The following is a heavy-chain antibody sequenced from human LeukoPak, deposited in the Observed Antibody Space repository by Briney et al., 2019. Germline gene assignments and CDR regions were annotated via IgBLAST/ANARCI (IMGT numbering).Heavy chain of an antibody. CDR2: ISYDGGHQ. V-gene: IGHV3-30*18. CDR1: GFTFRNYG. Sequence: GGSLRLSCEASGFTFRNYGVHWVRQAPGKGLEWVAVISYDGGHQYSADSVKGRFTLSRDNSKNTVYLQLNSLRAKDTAVYYCAKDRRMMSAYYGMDVWGQGTPVTVSS. CDR3: AKDRRMMSAYYGMDV. D-gene: IGHD3-16*01. J-gene: IGHJ6*02.